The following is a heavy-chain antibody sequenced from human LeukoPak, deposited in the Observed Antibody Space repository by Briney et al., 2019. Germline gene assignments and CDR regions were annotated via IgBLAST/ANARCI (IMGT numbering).Heavy chain of an antibody. CDR3: ARAGYSSSSHYYYMDV. CDR1: GFTFIHYY. D-gene: IGHD6-13*01. J-gene: IGHJ6*03. V-gene: IGHV1-2*02. Sequence: ASVKVSCKTSGFTFIHYYIHWVRQAPGKRLEWMGWINPNSGGTNYAQKFQGRVTMTRDTSISTAYMELSRLRSDDTAVYYCARAGYSSSSHYYYMDVWGKGTTVTVSS. CDR2: INPNSGGT.